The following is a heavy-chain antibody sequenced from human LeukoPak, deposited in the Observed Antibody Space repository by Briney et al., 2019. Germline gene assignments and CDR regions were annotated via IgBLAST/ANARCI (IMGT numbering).Heavy chain of an antibody. J-gene: IGHJ5*02. D-gene: IGHD2/OR15-2a*01. CDR3: ARVEDSECWFDP. Sequence: PSETLFLTCTVSGDSINSDSYYWGWIRQSPGKGLEWIGSIYYDGNTYSNPSLKSRVTILVDTSKNQFSLVLTSVTAADTAVYYCARVEDSECWFDPWGQGTLVTVSS. CDR1: GDSINSDSYY. CDR2: IYYDGNT. V-gene: IGHV4-39*07.